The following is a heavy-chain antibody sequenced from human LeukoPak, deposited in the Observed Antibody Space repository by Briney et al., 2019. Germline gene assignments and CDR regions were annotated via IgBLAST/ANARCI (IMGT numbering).Heavy chain of an antibody. CDR1: GFTFSSYG. CDR3: AKRGLASGYGDSYFDY. Sequence: GGSLRLSCAASGFTFSSYGMHWVRQAPGKGLEWVAFIRYDGSNKYYADSVKGRFTISRDNSKNTLYLQMNSLRAEDTAVYYCAKRGLASGYGDSYFDYWGQGTLVTVSS. J-gene: IGHJ4*02. D-gene: IGHD4-17*01. CDR2: IRYDGSNK. V-gene: IGHV3-30*02.